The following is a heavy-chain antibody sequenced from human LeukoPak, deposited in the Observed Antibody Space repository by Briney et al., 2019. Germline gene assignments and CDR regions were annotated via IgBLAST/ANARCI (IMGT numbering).Heavy chain of an antibody. CDR1: GGSISSGGYY. CDR2: IYYSGST. J-gene: IGHJ5*02. V-gene: IGHV4-31*03. Sequence: KTSETLSLTCTVSGGSISSGGYYWSWIRQHPGKGLEWIGYIYYSGSTYYNPSLKSRVTISVDTSKNQFSLKLSSVTAADTAVYYCARDQRYCSSTSCSNWFDPWGQGTLVTVSS. D-gene: IGHD2-2*01. CDR3: ARDQRYCSSTSCSNWFDP.